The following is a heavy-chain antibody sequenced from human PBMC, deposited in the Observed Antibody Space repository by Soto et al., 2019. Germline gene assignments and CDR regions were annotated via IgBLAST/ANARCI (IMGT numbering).Heavy chain of an antibody. V-gene: IGHV4-34*01. D-gene: IGHD2-21*01. CDR3: ARGGISHWAYFYYMDV. J-gene: IGHJ6*03. CDR1: GGSLSDFF. CDR2: INHLGSI. Sequence: SETLSLTCVVSGGSLSDFFWSWIRQPPGMALEWIGEINHLGSINYNPSLKSRVTMSVDTSKNQFSLTLNSVTAADTATYYCARGGISHWAYFYYMDVWDRGTTVTVSS.